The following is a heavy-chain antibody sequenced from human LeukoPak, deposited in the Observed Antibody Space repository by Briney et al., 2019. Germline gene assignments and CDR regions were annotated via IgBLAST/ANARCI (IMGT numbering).Heavy chain of an antibody. CDR1: GYTFTSYD. Sequence: GPSVTVSCKASGYTFTSYDINWVRQTTGQGLEWMGWVNPNSGNTGYAQKFQGRVTMTRSTSINTAYMELSSLRSEGTAMYYCARDSHVNAFDIWGQGTMVTVSS. V-gene: IGHV1-8*01. CDR2: VNPNSGNT. CDR3: ARDSHVNAFDI. J-gene: IGHJ3*02. D-gene: IGHD1-26*01.